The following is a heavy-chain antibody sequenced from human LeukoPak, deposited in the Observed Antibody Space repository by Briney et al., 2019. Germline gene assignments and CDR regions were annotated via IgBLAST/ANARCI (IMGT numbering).Heavy chain of an antibody. CDR3: ARDLESYDYVWGSFRSPPD. Sequence: SETLSLTCAVYGGSFSSYYWTWIRQPAGKGLEWIGRISTSGNTNYNPSLRSRVTLSVDTSKNQFSLRLSSVTAADTAVYYCARDLESYDYVWGSFRSPPDWGQGTLVTVSS. D-gene: IGHD3-16*02. CDR1: GGSFSSYY. CDR2: ISTSGNT. V-gene: IGHV4-4*07. J-gene: IGHJ4*02.